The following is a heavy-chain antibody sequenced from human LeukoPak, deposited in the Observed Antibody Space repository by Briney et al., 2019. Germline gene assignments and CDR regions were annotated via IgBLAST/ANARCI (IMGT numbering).Heavy chain of an antibody. CDR3: ARGKGRYFDWLLFEGLDY. CDR2: IYSGGST. J-gene: IGHJ4*02. Sequence: GGSLRLSCAASGFTVSSNYMSWVRQAPGKGLEWVSAIYSGGSTYYADSVKGRFTISRDNSKNTLYLQMNSLRAEDTAVYYCARGKGRYFDWLLFEGLDYWGQGTLVTVSS. CDR1: GFTVSSNY. D-gene: IGHD3-9*01. V-gene: IGHV3-53*01.